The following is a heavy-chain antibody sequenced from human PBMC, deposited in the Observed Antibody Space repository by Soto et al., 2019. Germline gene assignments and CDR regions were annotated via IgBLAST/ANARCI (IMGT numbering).Heavy chain of an antibody. CDR1: GFTFSSYA. CDR2: ISGSGGST. J-gene: IGHJ4*02. Sequence: EVQLLESGGGLVQPGGSLRLSCAASGFTFSSYAMNWVRQAPGKGLEWVSGISGSGGSTYYADSVKGRFTISRDNSKNTLFLQINSLRAEDTAVYYCAKHLTTVLTGFDYWGQGTLVTVSS. CDR3: AKHLTTVLTGFDY. V-gene: IGHV3-23*01. D-gene: IGHD4-17*01.